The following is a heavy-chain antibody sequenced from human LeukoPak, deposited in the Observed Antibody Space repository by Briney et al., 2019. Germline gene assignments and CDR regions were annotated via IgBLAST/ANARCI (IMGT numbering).Heavy chain of an antibody. CDR3: AGAVGSGEFDY. Sequence: PSETLSLTCTVSGYSISSGYYWGWIRQPSGKGLERIGSIYHSGSTYYNPSLKSRVTISVDTSKNQFSLKLSSVTAADTAVYYCAGAVGSGEFDYWGQGTLVTVSS. J-gene: IGHJ4*02. CDR1: GYSISSGYY. CDR2: IYHSGST. D-gene: IGHD3-10*01. V-gene: IGHV4-38-2*02.